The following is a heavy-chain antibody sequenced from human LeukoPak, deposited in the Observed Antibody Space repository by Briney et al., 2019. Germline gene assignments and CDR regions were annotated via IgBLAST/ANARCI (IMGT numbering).Heavy chain of an antibody. D-gene: IGHD4-17*01. J-gene: IGHJ4*02. CDR2: ISSSSSTI. V-gene: IGHV3-48*04. CDR1: GFTFSSYS. CDR3: ASLSMVTPFDY. Sequence: GGSLRLSCAASGFTFSSYSMNWVRQAPGKGLEWVSYISSSSSTIYYADSVKGRFTISRDNAKNTLYLQMNSLRAEDTAVYYCASLSMVTPFDYWGQGTLVTVSS.